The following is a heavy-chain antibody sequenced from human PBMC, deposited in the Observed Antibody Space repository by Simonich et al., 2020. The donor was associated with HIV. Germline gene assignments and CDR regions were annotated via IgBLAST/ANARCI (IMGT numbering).Heavy chain of an antibody. CDR2: SNHSGST. Sequence: QVQLQQWGAGLLKPSETLSLTCAVYGGSFSGYYWSWIRQPPGKGRGGIGESNHSGSTNYNPSLKGRVTISVDTSKNQFSLKLSSVTAADTAVYYCARRHPTTVTTPYFDYWGQGTLVTVSS. CDR3: ARRHPTTVTTPYFDY. V-gene: IGHV4-34*01. CDR1: GGSFSGYY. D-gene: IGHD4-17*01. J-gene: IGHJ4*02.